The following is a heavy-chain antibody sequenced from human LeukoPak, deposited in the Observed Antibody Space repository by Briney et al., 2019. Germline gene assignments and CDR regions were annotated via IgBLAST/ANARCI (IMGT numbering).Heavy chain of an antibody. D-gene: IGHD5-18*01. CDR1: GFTFSSFG. V-gene: IGHV3-30*02. Sequence: GGSLRLSCAASGFTFSSFGMHWVRQAPGKGLEWVAFIRYDGSNKYYADSVKGRFTISRDNSKNTLYLQMNSLRAEDTAVYYCAKRKGETAMVYFDYWGQGTLVTVSS. CDR2: IRYDGSNK. CDR3: AKRKGETAMVYFDY. J-gene: IGHJ4*02.